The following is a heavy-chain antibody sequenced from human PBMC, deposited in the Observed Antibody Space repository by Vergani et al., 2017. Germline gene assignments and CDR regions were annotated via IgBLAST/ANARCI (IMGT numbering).Heavy chain of an antibody. CDR1: GFSLNTRGVS. J-gene: IGHJ6*03. V-gene: IGHV2-5*04. Sequence: QITFKESGPTLVKPTQPLTLTCTFSGFSLNTRGVSVAWIRQPPGKALDWLALIYWNDDQHYSPSLNNRVTITKDTSKNQVVLTMTNMDYVDTGTYYCVYRKAVCGTTGCFYPFYYYDYMDVWGKGATVTVSS. D-gene: IGHD1-7*01. CDR2: IYWNDDQ. CDR3: VYRKAVCGTTGCFYPFYYYDYMDV.